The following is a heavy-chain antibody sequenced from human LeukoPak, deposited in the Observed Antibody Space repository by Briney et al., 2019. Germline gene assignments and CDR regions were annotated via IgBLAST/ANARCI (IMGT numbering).Heavy chain of an antibody. CDR2: INPSGGST. Sequence: GESLKISCKGSGYSFTSYLIGWVRQAPGQGLEWMGIINPSGGSTSYAQKFQGRVTMTRDTSTSTVYMELSSLRSEDTAVYYCARASTANYFDYWGQGTLVTVSS. CDR3: ARASTANYFDY. V-gene: IGHV1-46*01. D-gene: IGHD4-17*01. J-gene: IGHJ4*02. CDR1: GYSFTSYL.